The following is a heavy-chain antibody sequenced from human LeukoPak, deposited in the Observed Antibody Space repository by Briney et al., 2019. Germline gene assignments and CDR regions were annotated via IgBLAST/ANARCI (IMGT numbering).Heavy chain of an antibody. CDR2: IYYSGST. CDR3: ARTQQLRYYYYYMDV. CDR1: GGSISSYY. V-gene: IGHV4-59*01. Sequence: PSETLSLTCTVSGGSISSYYWSWLRQPPGKGLEWIGYIYYSGSTNYNPFLKSRVTISVDTSKNQFSLKLSSVTAADTAVYYCARTQQLRYYYYYMDVWGKGTTVTVSS. D-gene: IGHD6-13*01. J-gene: IGHJ6*03.